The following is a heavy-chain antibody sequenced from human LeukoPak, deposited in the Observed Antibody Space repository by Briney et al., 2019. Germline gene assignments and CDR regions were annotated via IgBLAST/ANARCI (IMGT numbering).Heavy chain of an antibody. Sequence: ASVTVPCKTSGYSFTTFSIAWVRQAPGQGLEWMGWINANNGETHYAQKFHDRVTMTTDTSTNTAYMELRGLKSDDSAMYYCSRDSTSGAVLDFNYWGQGTGVCLSS. CDR1: GYSFTTFS. J-gene: IGHJ4*02. CDR2: INANNGET. CDR3: SRDSTSGAVLDFNY. D-gene: IGHD2-8*02. V-gene: IGHV1-18*01.